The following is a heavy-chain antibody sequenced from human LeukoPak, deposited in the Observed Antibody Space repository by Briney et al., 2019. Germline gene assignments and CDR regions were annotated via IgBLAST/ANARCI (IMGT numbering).Heavy chain of an antibody. D-gene: IGHD3-3*01. V-gene: IGHV4-30-4*01. J-gene: IGHJ4*02. CDR3: ARSYDFWSGYSYYFDY. CDR1: GGSISSGDYY. Sequence: SSETLSLTCTVSGGSISSGDYYWSWIRQPPGKGLEWIGDIYYSGSTYYNPSLKSRVTISVDTSKNQFSLKLSSVTAADTAVYYCARSYDFWSGYSYYFDYWGQGTLVTVSS. CDR2: IYYSGST.